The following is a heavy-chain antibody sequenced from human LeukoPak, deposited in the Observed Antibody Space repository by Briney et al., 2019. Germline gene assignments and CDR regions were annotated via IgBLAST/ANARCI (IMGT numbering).Heavy chain of an antibody. J-gene: IGHJ3*02. CDR1: GYSIANGYQ. CDR2: IYQSGST. Sequence: SETLSLTCTVSGYSIANGYQWAWIRQPPGKRLEWIGSIYQSGSTYDNLSLKSRLTMSVDTSKNQFSLKMRSVTAADTAVYFCARGPYSYDSSGAFDIWGQGTMVTVSS. D-gene: IGHD3-22*01. V-gene: IGHV4-38-2*02. CDR3: ARGPYSYDSSGAFDI.